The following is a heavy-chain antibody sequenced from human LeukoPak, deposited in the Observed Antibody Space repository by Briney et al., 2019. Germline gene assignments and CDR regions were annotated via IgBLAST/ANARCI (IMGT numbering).Heavy chain of an antibody. Sequence: GGSLRLSCAASGFTFSSYEMNWVRQAPGKGLEWVSYISSSGSTIYYADSVKGRFTISIDNAKNSLYLQMNSLRAEDTAVYYCARDGVRGVTANYWGQGTLVTVSS. D-gene: IGHD3-10*01. J-gene: IGHJ4*02. CDR3: ARDGVRGVTANY. CDR2: ISSSGSTI. CDR1: GFTFSSYE. V-gene: IGHV3-48*03.